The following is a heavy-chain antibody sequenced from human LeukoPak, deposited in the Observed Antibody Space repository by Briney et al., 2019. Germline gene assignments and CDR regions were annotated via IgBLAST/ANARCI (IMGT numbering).Heavy chain of an antibody. V-gene: IGHV1-18*01. CDR2: ISAYNGNT. CDR3: ARDRVQLERRNYFDY. D-gene: IGHD1-1*01. CDR1: GGTFSSYA. Sequence: ASVKVSCKASGGTFSSYAISWVRQAPGQGLEWMGWISAYNGNTNYAQKLQGRVTMTTDTSTSTAYMELRSLRSDDTAVYYCARDRVQLERRNYFDYWGQGTLVTVSS. J-gene: IGHJ4*02.